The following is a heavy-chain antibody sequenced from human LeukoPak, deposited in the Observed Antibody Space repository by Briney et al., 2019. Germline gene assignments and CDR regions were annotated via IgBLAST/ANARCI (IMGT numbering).Heavy chain of an antibody. V-gene: IGHV3-53*01. CDR2: IYSGGST. D-gene: IGHD1-26*01. CDR3: AKDRTVGASYWYFDL. Sequence: PGGSLRLSCAASGFTVSSNYMNWVRQAPGKGLEWVSLIYSGGSTYYADSVRGRFTISRDSSRNTLFLHMNTLRAEDTAIYYCAKDRTVGASYWYFDLWGRGTLVTVSS. CDR1: GFTVSSNY. J-gene: IGHJ2*01.